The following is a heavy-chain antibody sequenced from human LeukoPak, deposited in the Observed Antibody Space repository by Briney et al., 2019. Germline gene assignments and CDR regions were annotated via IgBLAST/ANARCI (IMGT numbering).Heavy chain of an antibody. J-gene: IGHJ4*02. V-gene: IGHV4-39*07. Sequence: PSETLSLTCTVSGGSISSSSYYWGWIRQPPGKGLEWIGSIYYSGSTYYNPSLKSRVTISVDTSKNQFSLKLSSVTAADTAVYYCARVLGGGASYFDYWGQGTLVTVSS. D-gene: IGHD3-16*01. CDR1: GGSISSSSYY. CDR3: ARVLGGGASYFDY. CDR2: IYYSGST.